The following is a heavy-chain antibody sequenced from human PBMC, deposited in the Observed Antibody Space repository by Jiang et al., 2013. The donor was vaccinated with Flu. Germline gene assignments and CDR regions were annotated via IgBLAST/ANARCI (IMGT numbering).Heavy chain of an antibody. V-gene: IGHV4-34*01. D-gene: IGHD3-3*01. Sequence: KPSETLSLTCAVYGGSFSGYYWSWIRQPPGKGLEWIGEINHSGSTNYNPSLKSRVTISVDTSKNQFSLKLSSVTAADTAVYYCARVRVLIFGVVIAVFDYWGQGTLVTVSS. CDR3: ARVRVLIFGVVIAVFDY. CDR1: GGSFSGYY. J-gene: IGHJ4*02. CDR2: INHSGST.